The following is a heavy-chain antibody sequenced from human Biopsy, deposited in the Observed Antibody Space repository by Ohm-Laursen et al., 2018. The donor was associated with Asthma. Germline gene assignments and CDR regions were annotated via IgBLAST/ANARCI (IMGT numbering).Heavy chain of an antibody. CDR1: GYTFNSAG. J-gene: IGHJ6*02. CDR2: ISVYNGST. Sequence: ASVKVSCKASGYTFNSAGITWVRQAPGQGLEWMGWISVYNGSTKVAQELQDRVTMITDTSTSTAYMELRSLRSDDTAVYFCARAVDYSHYYGIDVWGQGTTVTVS. CDR3: ARAVDYSHYYGIDV. V-gene: IGHV1-18*01. D-gene: IGHD3-10*01.